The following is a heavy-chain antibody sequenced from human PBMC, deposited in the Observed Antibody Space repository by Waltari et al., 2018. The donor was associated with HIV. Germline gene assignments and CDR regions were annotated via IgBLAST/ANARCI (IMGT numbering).Heavy chain of an antibody. Sequence: QVHLVQSGTEVKKPGSSVTVSCRASGGTFSSSAFSWVRQAPGQGVQWMGRIIPSYDLADYAQNFKGRLTITADHSTGTTSMELSGLKSEDTAVYYCAREFYDGEEKYMVDGVDPWGRGTLVTVSS. CDR3: AREFYDGEEKYMVDGVDP. CDR1: GGTFSSSA. CDR2: IIPSYDLA. V-gene: IGHV1-69*04. D-gene: IGHD3-22*01. J-gene: IGHJ5*02.